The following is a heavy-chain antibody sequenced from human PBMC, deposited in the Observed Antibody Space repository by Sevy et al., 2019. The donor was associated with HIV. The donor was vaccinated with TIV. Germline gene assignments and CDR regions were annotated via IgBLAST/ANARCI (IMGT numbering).Heavy chain of an antibody. CDR1: GFRFSAFG. Sequence: GGSLRLSCVASGFRFSAFGMAWVRQAAGEGLEWVSGINGGGASTYYRNSGKGRLTVSRDYSKNTVYLQMNSLRADDTAVYYCAKAPYYDFWSHNYNNWFDPWGQGTLVTVSS. CDR2: INGGGAST. D-gene: IGHD3-3*01. J-gene: IGHJ5*02. V-gene: IGHV3-23*01. CDR3: AKAPYYDFWSHNYNNWFDP.